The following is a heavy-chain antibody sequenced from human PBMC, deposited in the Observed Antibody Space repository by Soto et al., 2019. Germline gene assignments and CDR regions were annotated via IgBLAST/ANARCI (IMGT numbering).Heavy chain of an antibody. CDR2: INAGNGNT. J-gene: IGHJ4*02. Sequence: ASVKVSCKASGYTFTGYAMHWVRQAPGQRLEWMGWINAGNGNTKYSQKFQGRVTITRDTSASTAYMELSSLTTEDTAVYYCARAVAVPADFDYWGQGTLVTVSS. D-gene: IGHD6-19*01. CDR1: GYTFTGYA. V-gene: IGHV1-3*01. CDR3: ARAVAVPADFDY.